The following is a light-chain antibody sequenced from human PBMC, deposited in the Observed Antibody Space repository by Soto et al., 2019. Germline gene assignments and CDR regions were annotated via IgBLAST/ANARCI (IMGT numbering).Light chain of an antibody. V-gene: IGKV3-11*01. CDR3: QQRSNWPLT. CDR1: QSVSSY. Sequence: EIVLTQSPATLSLSPGERATLSCRASQSVSSYLVWYQQKPGQAPRLLIYDASNRATGIPARFSGTGSGTDFTITISRLEPEAFAVYYCQQRSNWPLTFGGGTKVGIK. J-gene: IGKJ4*01. CDR2: DAS.